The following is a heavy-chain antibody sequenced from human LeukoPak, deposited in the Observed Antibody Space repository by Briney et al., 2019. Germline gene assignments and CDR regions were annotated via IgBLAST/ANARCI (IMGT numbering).Heavy chain of an antibody. Sequence: SVKVSCKASGGTFSNYAISWVRQAPGQGLEWMGRIIPIVGTANYAQKFQGRVTMTADKSTGTVYMELSSLRSGDTAVYYCARGITVVRGVIKGGMDVWGQGTTVTVSS. V-gene: IGHV1-69*04. CDR3: ARGITVVRGVIKGGMDV. CDR2: IIPIVGTA. D-gene: IGHD3-10*01. J-gene: IGHJ6*02. CDR1: GGTFSNYA.